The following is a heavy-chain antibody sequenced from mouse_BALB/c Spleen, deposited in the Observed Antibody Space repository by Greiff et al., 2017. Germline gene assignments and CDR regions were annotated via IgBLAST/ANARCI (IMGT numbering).Heavy chain of an antibody. CDR1: GYAFTNYL. J-gene: IGHJ4*01. CDR2: INPGSGGT. CDR3: AVGAMDY. Sequence: LQESGAELVRPGTSVKVSCKASGYAFTNYLIEWVKQRPGQGLEWIGVINPGSGGTNYNEKFKGKATLTADKSSSTAYMQLSSLTSDDSAVYFCAVGAMDYWGQGTSVTVSS. V-gene: IGHV1-54*01.